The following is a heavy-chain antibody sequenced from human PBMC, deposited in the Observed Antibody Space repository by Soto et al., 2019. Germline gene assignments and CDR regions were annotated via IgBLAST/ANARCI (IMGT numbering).Heavy chain of an antibody. CDR3: ARDWGSNWDTRDRWDC. V-gene: IGHV3-30-3*01. CDR2: ISYDGSNT. CDR1: GFTVSTYA. Sequence: QVQLVESGGGVVQPGRSLRLSCAASGFTVSTYAMHWVRQAPGKGLQWVAVISYDGSNTYYADSVKGRFTISRDNSNNTLYLHMNSLRTEDTAVYYCARDWGSNWDTRDRWDCWGQGTLVTVSS. J-gene: IGHJ4*02. D-gene: IGHD7-27*01.